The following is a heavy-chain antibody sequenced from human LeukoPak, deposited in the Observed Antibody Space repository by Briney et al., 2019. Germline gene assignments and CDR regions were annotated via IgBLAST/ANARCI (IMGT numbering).Heavy chain of an antibody. CDR2: IHPNNGAT. Sequence: ASVKVSCKASGYTFTGSGWYLYWLRQAPGQGLECVGWIHPNNGATLYAQKFQGRVAMTTDTSISTAYMELGRLRPDDTAMYYCARDGPAQMVDFDYWGQGTLVTVSS. CDR3: ARDGPAQMVDFDY. V-gene: IGHV1-2*02. CDR1: GYTFTGSGWY. J-gene: IGHJ4*02. D-gene: IGHD3-10*01.